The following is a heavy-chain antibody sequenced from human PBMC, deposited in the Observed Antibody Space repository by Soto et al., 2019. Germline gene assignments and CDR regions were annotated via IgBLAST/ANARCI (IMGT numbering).Heavy chain of an antibody. Sequence: QVQLVESGGGVVQPGRSLRLSCAASGFTFSSYGMHWVRQAPGKGLEWVAVISYDGSNKYYADSVKGRFTISRDNSKNTLYLQINMLRAEDTTVYYCAKEGQYYDILTGYRSYYGMDVWGQGTTVTVSS. CDR2: ISYDGSNK. CDR1: GFTFSSYG. J-gene: IGHJ6*02. V-gene: IGHV3-30*18. D-gene: IGHD3-9*01. CDR3: AKEGQYYDILTGYRSYYGMDV.